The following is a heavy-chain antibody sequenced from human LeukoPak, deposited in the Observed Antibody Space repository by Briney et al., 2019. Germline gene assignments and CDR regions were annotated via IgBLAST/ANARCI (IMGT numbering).Heavy chain of an antibody. Sequence: PSETLSLTCTVSGGSISSGSYYWSWIRQPAGKGLEWIGRIYTSGNTNYNPSLKSRVTISVDTSKNQFSLKLSSVTAADTAVYYCARVDYMFYYYYYMDVWGKGTTVTVSS. CDR3: ARVDYMFYYYYYMDV. D-gene: IGHD4/OR15-4a*01. CDR2: IYTSGNT. J-gene: IGHJ6*03. CDR1: GGSISSGSYY. V-gene: IGHV4-61*02.